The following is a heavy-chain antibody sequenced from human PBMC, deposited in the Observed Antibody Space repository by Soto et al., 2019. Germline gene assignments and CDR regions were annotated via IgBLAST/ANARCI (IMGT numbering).Heavy chain of an antibody. J-gene: IGHJ1*01. CDR3: ARGQCSGGSCYYFRH. D-gene: IGHD2-15*01. V-gene: IGHV1-3*01. CDR2: INAGNGNT. CDR1: GYTFTSYA. Sequence: ASVKVSCKASGYTFTSYAMHWVRQAPGQRLEWMGWINAGNGNTQYSQKFQGRVTVTRNTSASTAYMELSSLRSEDTAVYYCARGQCSGGSCYYFRHWGQGTVVTVSS.